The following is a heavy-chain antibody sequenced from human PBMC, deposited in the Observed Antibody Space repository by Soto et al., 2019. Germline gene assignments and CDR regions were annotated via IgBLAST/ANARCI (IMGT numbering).Heavy chain of an antibody. CDR1: GYTFTSYG. CDR3: ARDPPYGCSSTSCYSGEFDP. V-gene: IGHV1-18*01. D-gene: IGHD2-2*01. CDR2: ISAYNGNT. Sequence: GASVQVSCKASGYTFTSYGISWVRQAPGQGLEWMGWISAYNGNTNYAQKLQGGVTMTTDTSTSTAYMELRSLRSDDTAVYYCARDPPYGCSSTSCYSGEFDPWGQGTLVTVSS. J-gene: IGHJ5*02.